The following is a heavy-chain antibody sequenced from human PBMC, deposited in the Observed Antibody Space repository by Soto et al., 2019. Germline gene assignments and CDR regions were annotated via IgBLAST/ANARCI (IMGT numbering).Heavy chain of an antibody. J-gene: IGHJ6*02. CDR2: ISSSSSYI. D-gene: IGHD3-3*01. Sequence: GGSLRLSCAASGVTFSSYSMNWVRQAPGKGLEWVSSISSSSSYIYYADSVKGRFTISRDNAKNSLYLQMNSLRAEDTAVYYCARDSEFGVVINYYYYYGMDVWGQGTTVTVSS. V-gene: IGHV3-21*01. CDR1: GVTFSSYS. CDR3: ARDSEFGVVINYYYYYGMDV.